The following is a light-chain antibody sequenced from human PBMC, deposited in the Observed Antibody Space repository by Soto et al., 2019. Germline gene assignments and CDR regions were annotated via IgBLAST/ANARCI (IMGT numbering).Light chain of an antibody. V-gene: IGLV3-21*02. CDR2: DDS. Sequence: SYELTQPPSVSVAPGQTARITCGGNNIGSKSVHWYQQKPGQAPVLVVYDDSDRPSGIPERFSGSKSGTSASLAISGLQSEDEADYYCATWDDSLPAVFGGGTKVTVL. CDR1: NIGSKS. CDR3: ATWDDSLPAV. J-gene: IGLJ2*01.